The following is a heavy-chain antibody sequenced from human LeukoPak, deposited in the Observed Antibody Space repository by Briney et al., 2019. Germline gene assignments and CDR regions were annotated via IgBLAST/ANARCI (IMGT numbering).Heavy chain of an antibody. J-gene: IGHJ4*02. Sequence: PGGSLRLSRAAVALSSGSYSIKWVRRAPGKGLEWVSSISSSSSYIYYADSVKGRFTISRDNAKNSLYLQMNNVRAEDTAVYYCARRTPLDASLAYWGQGTLVTVSS. CDR3: ARRTPLDASLAY. CDR2: ISSSSSYI. CDR1: ALSSGSYS. V-gene: IGHV3-21*01. D-gene: IGHD1-1*01.